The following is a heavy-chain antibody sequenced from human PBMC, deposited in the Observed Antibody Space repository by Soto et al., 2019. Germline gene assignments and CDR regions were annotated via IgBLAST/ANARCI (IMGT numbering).Heavy chain of an antibody. CDR1: GGSMTGYC. V-gene: IGHV4-59*08. D-gene: IGHD4-4*01. CDR3: ARHSYYSNPLRFDP. CDR2: IHYSGST. J-gene: IGHJ5*02. Sequence: SXTLSLTCTVSGGSMTGYCWSWIRQPPGKGPEWIGNIHYSGSTNYNPSLKSRVTISVDTSKNQFSLRLSSVTAAETAVYYCARHSYYSNPLRFDPWGQGTLVTVS.